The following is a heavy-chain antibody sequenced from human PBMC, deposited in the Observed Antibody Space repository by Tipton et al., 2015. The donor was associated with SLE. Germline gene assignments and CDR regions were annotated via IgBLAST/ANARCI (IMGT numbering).Heavy chain of an antibody. Sequence: TLSLTCTVSGGSISSYYWTWIRQPPGEGLEWIGYIYYSGSTNYNPSLKSRVTISVDTSKNQFSLKLNSVTAADTAVYYCARGSDDYGDYGVDYWGQGTLVSVSS. CDR3: ARGSDDYGDYGVDY. CDR2: IYYSGST. CDR1: GGSISSYY. D-gene: IGHD4-17*01. J-gene: IGHJ4*02. V-gene: IGHV4-59*01.